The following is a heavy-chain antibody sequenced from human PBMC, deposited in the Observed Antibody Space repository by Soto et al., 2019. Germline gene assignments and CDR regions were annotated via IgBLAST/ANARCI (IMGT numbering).Heavy chain of an antibody. Sequence: GGSLRLSCEASGFTSSSYEMTWVRQVPGKGLEWVSHISSSDDSDDSGSDATTYYADSVKGRFTISRDNAKKSLYLQMNSLRAEDTAIYYCTFFWTALGIEYRGQGTLVTVSS. J-gene: IGHJ4*02. CDR2: ISSSDDSDDSGSDATT. D-gene: IGHD3-3*01. CDR3: TFFWTALGIEY. CDR1: GFTSSSYE. V-gene: IGHV3-48*03.